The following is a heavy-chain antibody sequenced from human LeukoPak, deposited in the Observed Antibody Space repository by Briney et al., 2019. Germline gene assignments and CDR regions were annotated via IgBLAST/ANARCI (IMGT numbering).Heavy chain of an antibody. D-gene: IGHD3-22*01. CDR3: ARSAEISGYWPKVVVDV. J-gene: IGHJ6*02. V-gene: IGHV1-8*01. Sequence: ASVKVSCKASGYTFNNYDINWLRQATGQGLEWMGWMKPNTGKTGYAQNFQGRVTMTSNTSISTAYMELSSLRSDGTAVYYCARSAEISGYWPKVVVDVWGQGTTVTVSS. CDR2: MKPNTGKT. CDR1: GYTFNNYD.